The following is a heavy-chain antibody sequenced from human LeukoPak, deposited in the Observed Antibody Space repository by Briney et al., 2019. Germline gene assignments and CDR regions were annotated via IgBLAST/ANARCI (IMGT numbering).Heavy chain of an antibody. CDR3: EVGASPGFDY. J-gene: IGHJ4*02. Sequence: SETLSLTCTVSGGSISSSSYYWGWIRQPPGKGLEWIGSIYYSGSTYYNPSLKSRVTMSVDTAKNQLSLKLSSATAADTAVYYCEVGASPGFDYWGQGTLVTVSP. V-gene: IGHV4-39*07. D-gene: IGHD2-15*01. CDR1: GGSISSSSYY. CDR2: IYYSGST.